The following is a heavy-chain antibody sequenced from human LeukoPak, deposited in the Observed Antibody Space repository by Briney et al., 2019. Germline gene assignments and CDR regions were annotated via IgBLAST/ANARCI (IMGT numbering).Heavy chain of an antibody. J-gene: IGHJ6*03. D-gene: IGHD3-16*02. Sequence: SETLSLTCTVSGGSISSSSDYWGWLRQPPGKGLEWIGTIYYSGSTYHNPSLQSRVTISIDTPKNQFSLKLTPVTAADTAVYYCAREKLHHCVWGSYRQDYYMDACGKGTTVTVSS. CDR1: GGSISSSSDY. V-gene: IGHV4-39*07. CDR2: IYYSGST. CDR3: AREKLHHCVWGSYRQDYYMDA.